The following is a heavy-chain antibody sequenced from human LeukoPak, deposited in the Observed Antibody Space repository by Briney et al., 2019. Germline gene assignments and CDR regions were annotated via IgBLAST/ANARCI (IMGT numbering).Heavy chain of an antibody. Sequence: RPGGSLRLSCGASGFTFSSYAMSWVRQAPGKGLEWVSSISGGNHIYYADSVKGRFTISRDNARNSLSLQMNDLRAEDTAVYYCTREDCDNVRCYGASDAWGQGTLVTVSS. CDR3: TREDCDNVRCYGASDA. V-gene: IGHV3-21*06. CDR2: ISGGNHI. J-gene: IGHJ5*02. CDR1: GFTFSSYA. D-gene: IGHD2-2*01.